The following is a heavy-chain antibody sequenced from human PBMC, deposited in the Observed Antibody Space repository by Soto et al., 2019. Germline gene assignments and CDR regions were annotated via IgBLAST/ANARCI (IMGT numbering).Heavy chain of an antibody. CDR3: ARNYGGNSYAFDI. J-gene: IGHJ3*02. CDR1: ALTFSSYA. Sequence: PGGSLRLSCAASALTFSSYAMHWVRQAPGKGLEYVSAISSNAGSTYYANSVEGRFTISRDNSKNTLYLQMGSLRAEDMAVYYCARNYGGNSYAFDIWGQGTMVTVSS. CDR2: ISSNAGST. V-gene: IGHV3-64*01. D-gene: IGHD2-21*02.